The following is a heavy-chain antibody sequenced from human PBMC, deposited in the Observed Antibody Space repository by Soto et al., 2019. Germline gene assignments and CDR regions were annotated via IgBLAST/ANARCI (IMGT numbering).Heavy chain of an antibody. J-gene: IGHJ4*02. CDR1: SDSISRSHC. Sequence: PSETLSLTCAVSSDSISRSHCLTCFSQSPGKGLEWLGDIYYSGSVYYNPSLRSRSSISMDKSNNQFSLKLSSVPAADTAVYYCARDLAYSYGCFDYWGQGTLVTVSS. CDR3: ARDLAYSYGCFDY. V-gene: IGHV4-4*02. D-gene: IGHD5-18*01. CDR2: IYYSGSV.